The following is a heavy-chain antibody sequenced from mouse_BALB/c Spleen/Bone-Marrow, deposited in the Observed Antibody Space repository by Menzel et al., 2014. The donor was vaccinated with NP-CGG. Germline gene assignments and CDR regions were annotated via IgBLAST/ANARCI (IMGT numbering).Heavy chain of an antibody. Sequence: EVKLQESGPELVKPGASVEVSCKASGYAFTNYNMNWVKQSHGKSLEWIGYIDPYSGGTNYNQKFRGKATLTVDKSSSTAYMHLNSLTSEDSAVYYCSRGVLAYFDYWGQGTTLTVSS. J-gene: IGHJ2*01. CDR2: IDPYSGGT. V-gene: IGHV1S135*01. CDR3: SRGVLAYFDY. CDR1: GYAFTNYN. D-gene: IGHD2-14*01.